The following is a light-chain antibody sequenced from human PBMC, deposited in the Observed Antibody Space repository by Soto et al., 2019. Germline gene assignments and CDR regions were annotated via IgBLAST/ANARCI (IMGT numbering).Light chain of an antibody. CDR1: SSDVGGYNY. CDR2: DVS. V-gene: IGLV2-14*01. J-gene: IGLJ2*01. Sequence: QSALTQPASVSGSPGQSITISCTGTSSDVGGYNYVSWYQQHPGKAPKLTIYDVSNRPSGVSNRFSGSKSGNTASLTISGLQAEDGAVFYCSSYTSSSTVLFGGGTKLTVL. CDR3: SSYTSSSTVL.